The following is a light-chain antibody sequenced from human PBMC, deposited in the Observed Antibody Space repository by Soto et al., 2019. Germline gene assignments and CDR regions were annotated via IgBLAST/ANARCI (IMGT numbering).Light chain of an antibody. J-gene: IGKJ5*01. CDR3: QQYAGPPTT. V-gene: IGKV3-20*01. CDR1: RTVSNDY. CDR2: GAS. Sequence: VLTQTPGTLSLSPGDRATLSCRSSRTVSNDYLAWCQQKPGQAPRVIMYGASRRATGIPDRFSGGGSGTDFTLTISRLEPEDFAVYFCQQYAGPPTTFGQGTRLEI.